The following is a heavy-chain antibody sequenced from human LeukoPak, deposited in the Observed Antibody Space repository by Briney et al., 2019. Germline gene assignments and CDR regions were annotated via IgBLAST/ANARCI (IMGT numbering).Heavy chain of an antibody. CDR2: INHSGST. D-gene: IGHD4-17*01. CDR3: ARVFYGDYFIDY. CDR1: GGSISSYY. V-gene: IGHV4-34*01. J-gene: IGHJ4*02. Sequence: PSETLSLTCTVSGGSISSYYWSWIRQPPGKGLEWIGEINHSGSTNYNPSLKSRVTISVDTSKNQFSLKLSSVTAADTAVYYCARVFYGDYFIDYWGQGTLVTVSS.